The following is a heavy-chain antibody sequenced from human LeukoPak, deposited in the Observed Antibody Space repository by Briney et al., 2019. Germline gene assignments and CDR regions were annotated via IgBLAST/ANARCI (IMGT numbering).Heavy chain of an antibody. Sequence: PSETLSLTCTVSGGSISNYYWSWIRQPPGKGLEWIGHIDYSGSTNYSPSLKSRVRISVDTSKNQFSLKLSSVTAADTAVYYCARHALRLAAADAFDPWGQGTLVTVSS. D-gene: IGHD6-13*01. CDR3: ARHALRLAAADAFDP. CDR2: IDYSGST. V-gene: IGHV4-59*01. CDR1: GGSISNYY. J-gene: IGHJ5*02.